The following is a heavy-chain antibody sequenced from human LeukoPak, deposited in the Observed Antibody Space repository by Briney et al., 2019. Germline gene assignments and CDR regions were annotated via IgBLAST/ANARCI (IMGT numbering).Heavy chain of an antibody. CDR1: GFTFSSYG. CDR2: ISGSGGST. Sequence: GGSLRLSCAATGFTFSSYGMSWVRQAPGKGLEWVSAISGSGGSTYYADSVKGRFTISRDNSKNTLYLQMNSLRAEDTAVYYCAKVLWFGEFPFDYWGQGTLVTVSS. J-gene: IGHJ4*02. V-gene: IGHV3-23*01. D-gene: IGHD3-10*01. CDR3: AKVLWFGEFPFDY.